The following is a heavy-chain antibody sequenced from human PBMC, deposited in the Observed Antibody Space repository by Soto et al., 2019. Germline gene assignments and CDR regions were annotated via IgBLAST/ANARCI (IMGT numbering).Heavy chain of an antibody. CDR1: SGFISSNNW. D-gene: IGHD6-6*01. V-gene: IGHV4-4*02. J-gene: IGHJ4*02. CDR2: IFHSGST. Sequence: QVQLQESSPGLVTPSGTLSLTCAVSSGFISSNNWWIWVRQPPGKGLEWIGEIFHSGSTNYNPSLKSRVTISVDKSKNQFSLNLSSVTDADTAIYYCAKMRSGSSYFDYWGQGILVTVSS. CDR3: AKMRSGSSYFDY.